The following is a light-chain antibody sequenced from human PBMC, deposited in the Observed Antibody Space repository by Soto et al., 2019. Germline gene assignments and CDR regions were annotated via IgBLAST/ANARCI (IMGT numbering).Light chain of an antibody. Sequence: DIQMTQSPSSLSASVGNRVTITCRASQDSSNSLAWFQQKPGKAPKSLIYAASRLQSWVSSNFSGSGSGTDFTLTISSLQPEDFATYYCQHYKNYPITVGQGTRLEIK. CDR3: QHYKNYPIT. V-gene: IGKV1-16*02. CDR2: AAS. J-gene: IGKJ5*01. CDR1: QDSSNS.